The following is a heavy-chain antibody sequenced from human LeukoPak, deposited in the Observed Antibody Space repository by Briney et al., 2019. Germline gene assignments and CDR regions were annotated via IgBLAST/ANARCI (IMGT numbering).Heavy chain of an antibody. CDR2: INQGGDER. CDR1: GFTLRTYW. V-gene: IGHV3-7*01. J-gene: IGHJ4*02. Sequence: GGSLRLSCAASGFTLRTYWMSWVRQAPGKGLEWVANINQGGDERHYVDSVKGRFTISRDNAKSSLYLQMNSLRAEDTAVYYCARDRGDFDYWGQGTLVTVSS. CDR3: ARDRGDFDY.